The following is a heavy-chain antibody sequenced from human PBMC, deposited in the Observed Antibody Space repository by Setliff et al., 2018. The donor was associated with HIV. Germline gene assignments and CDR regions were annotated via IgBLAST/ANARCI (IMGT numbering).Heavy chain of an antibody. J-gene: IGHJ4*02. D-gene: IGHD5-18*01. CDR1: GFTFSSYS. CDR3: ARDYSYGGSLIYFDY. CDR2: ISSSSSYI. V-gene: IGHV3-21*01. Sequence: PGVSLRLSCAASGFTFSSYSMNWVRQAPGKGLEWVSSISSSSSYIYYADSVKGRFTISRDNAKNSLYLQMNSLRAEDTAVYYCARDYSYGGSLIYFDYWGQGTLVTVSS.